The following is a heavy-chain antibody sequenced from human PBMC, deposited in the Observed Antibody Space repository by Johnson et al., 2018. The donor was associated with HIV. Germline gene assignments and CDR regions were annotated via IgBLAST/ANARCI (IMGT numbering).Heavy chain of an antibody. CDR1: GFTVSSNY. CDR2: IYSGGST. Sequence: VQVVESGGGLIQPGGSLRLSCAASGFTVSSNYMSWVRQAPGKGLEWVSVIYSGGSTYYADSVKGRFTISRDNSKNTLYLQMNSLRAEDTAVYYCARDLGPSDDAFDIWGQGTMVTVSS. CDR3: ARDLGPSDDAFDI. J-gene: IGHJ3*02. V-gene: IGHV3-66*03.